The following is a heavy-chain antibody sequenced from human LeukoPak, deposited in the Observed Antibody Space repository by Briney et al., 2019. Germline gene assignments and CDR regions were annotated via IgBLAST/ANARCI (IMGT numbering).Heavy chain of an antibody. CDR1: GFTLSNYD. J-gene: IGHJ3*02. D-gene: IGHD5-12*01. CDR2: ICRHGDT. CDR3: ARVSLSTSGYDDALEI. Sequence: PGGSLRLSCAASGFTLSNYDMHWVRQPTGKGLEWVSDICRHGDTYYAASVKGRFTISREYDKNSFYLQMNSLRVGDTAVYYCARVSLSTSGYDDALEIWGQGAVVTVSS. V-gene: IGHV3-13*04.